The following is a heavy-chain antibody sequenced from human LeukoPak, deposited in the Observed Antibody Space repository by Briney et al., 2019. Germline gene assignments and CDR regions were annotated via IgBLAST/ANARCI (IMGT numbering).Heavy chain of an antibody. CDR1: GGSISSYY. V-gene: IGHV4-59*12. J-gene: IGHJ6*03. CDR3: ARLYCSGGSCYYYYYYMDV. CDR2: IYYSGST. Sequence: PSETLSLTCTVSGGSISSYYWSWIRQPPGKGLEWIGYIYYSGSTNYNPSLKSRVTISVDTSKNQFSLKLSSVTAADTAVYYCARLYCSGGSCYYYYYYMDVWGKGTTVTVSS. D-gene: IGHD2-15*01.